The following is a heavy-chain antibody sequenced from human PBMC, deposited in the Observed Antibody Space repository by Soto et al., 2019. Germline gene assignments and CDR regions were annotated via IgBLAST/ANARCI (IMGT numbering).Heavy chain of an antibody. CDR3: AREFGYCSGGSCDRLTNDAFDI. V-gene: IGHV3-23*01. Sequence: GGSLRLSCAASGFTFSSYAMSWVRQAPGKGLEWVSAISGSAGRTYYADSMKGRFIISRDNSKNTLYLQMNSLRAEDTAVYYCAREFGYCSGGSCDRLTNDAFDIWGQGTMVPVAS. CDR1: GFTFSSYA. CDR2: ISGSAGRT. J-gene: IGHJ3*02. D-gene: IGHD2-15*01.